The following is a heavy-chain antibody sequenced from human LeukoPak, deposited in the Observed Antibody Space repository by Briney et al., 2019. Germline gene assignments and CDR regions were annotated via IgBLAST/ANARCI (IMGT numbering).Heavy chain of an antibody. Sequence: GRSLRLSCAASGFTFDDYAMHWVRQAPGKGLEWVSGISWNSGSIGYADSVKGRFTISRDNAKNSLYLQMNSLRAEDTALYYCAKALNYGSGSYHHYFDYWGQGTLVTVSS. J-gene: IGHJ4*02. CDR1: GFTFDDYA. D-gene: IGHD3-10*01. V-gene: IGHV3-9*01. CDR2: ISWNSGSI. CDR3: AKALNYGSGSYHHYFDY.